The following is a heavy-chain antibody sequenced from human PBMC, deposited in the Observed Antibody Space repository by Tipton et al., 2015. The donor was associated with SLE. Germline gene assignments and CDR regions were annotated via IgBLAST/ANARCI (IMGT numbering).Heavy chain of an antibody. CDR3: ARDRSGSNWFRDALDI. V-gene: IGHV4-59*01. CDR1: GGSISSYY. J-gene: IGHJ3*02. Sequence: TLSLTCTVSGGSISSYYWSWIRQPAGKGLEWIGYIYYSGSTNYNPSLKSRVTISVDTSKSQFSLKLSSVTAADTAVYYCARDRSGSNWFRDALDIWGQGTMVTVSS. CDR2: IYYSGST. D-gene: IGHD6-13*01.